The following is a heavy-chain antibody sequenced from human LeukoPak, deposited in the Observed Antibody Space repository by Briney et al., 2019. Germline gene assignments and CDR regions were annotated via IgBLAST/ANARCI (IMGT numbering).Heavy chain of an antibody. CDR2: INSDGSST. V-gene: IGHV3-74*01. CDR3: ARGPGAFDI. CDR1: GFMFSSYW. J-gene: IGHJ3*02. D-gene: IGHD2-2*01. Sequence: GGSLRLSCVASGFMFSSYWMNWVRQDPGKGLVWVSRINSDGSSTSYADSVKGRFTISRDNAKNTLFLQMNSLRAEDTAVYYCARGPGAFDIWGQGTMVTVSS.